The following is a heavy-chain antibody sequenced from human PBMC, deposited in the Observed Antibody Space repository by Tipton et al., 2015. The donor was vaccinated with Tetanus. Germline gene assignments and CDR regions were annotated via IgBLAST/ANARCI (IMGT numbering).Heavy chain of an antibody. Sequence: SLRLSCAASGFTFSNSGKHWVRQAPGKGLEWVAIISYDGNYQSYAESVKGRFTISRDNSKSTLFLQMNALRAEDTAVYYCIYNVSLSAFDYWVQGSLVTASS. CDR3: IYNVSLSAFDY. CDR1: GFTFSNSG. CDR2: ISYDGNYQ. V-gene: IGHV3-30*03. J-gene: IGHJ4*02. D-gene: IGHD6-6*01.